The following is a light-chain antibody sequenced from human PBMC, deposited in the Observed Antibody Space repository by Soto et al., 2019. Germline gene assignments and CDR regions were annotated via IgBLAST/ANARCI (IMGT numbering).Light chain of an antibody. CDR2: EVT. CDR3: SSYTTSSTRV. V-gene: IGLV2-14*01. CDR1: SSDIGIYKY. J-gene: IGLJ1*01. Sequence: QSVLTQPASVSGSPGQSIAISCTGSSSDIGIYKYVSWYQQHPGKVPKLIIYEVTNRPSGVSNRFSGSKSGNTASLTISGLQVEDEADYYCSSYTTSSTRVFGPGTKLTVL.